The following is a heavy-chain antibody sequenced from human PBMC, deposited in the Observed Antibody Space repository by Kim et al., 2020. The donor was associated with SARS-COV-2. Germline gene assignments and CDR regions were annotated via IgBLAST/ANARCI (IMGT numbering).Heavy chain of an antibody. Sequence: GGSLRLSCAASGFTFSSYGMHWVRQAPGKGLEWVAVISYDGSNKYYADSVKGRFTISRDNSKNTLYLQMSSLRAEDTAVYYCAKDPMPLRYFDWLSQGGFDYWGQGTLVTVSS. D-gene: IGHD3-9*01. CDR2: ISYDGSNK. J-gene: IGHJ4*02. V-gene: IGHV3-30*18. CDR1: GFTFSSYG. CDR3: AKDPMPLRYFDWLSQGGFDY.